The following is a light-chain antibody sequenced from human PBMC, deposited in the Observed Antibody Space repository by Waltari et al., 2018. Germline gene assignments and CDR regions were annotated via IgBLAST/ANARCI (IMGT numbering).Light chain of an antibody. J-gene: IGLJ3*02. CDR3: QVWDSRSDSGV. Sequence: SYVLTQPPSVSVAPGQGAKIHCVGNNFASNSVTWYQQRPGQAPVLVVYDDNERPSGIPERFSGSTSGNTATLTISRAEAGDEADYYCQVWDSRSDSGVFGGGTKLTVL. V-gene: IGLV3-21*02. CDR1: NFASNS. CDR2: DDN.